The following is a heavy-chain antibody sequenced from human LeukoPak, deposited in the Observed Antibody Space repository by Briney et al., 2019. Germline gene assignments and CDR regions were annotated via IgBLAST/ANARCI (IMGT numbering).Heavy chain of an antibody. J-gene: IGHJ3*02. Sequence: GGSLGVSCAASGFTFSKYWLSWVRQAPGKGLEWVANIKEDGSEIYYVDSVKGRFTISRDNAKNSLYLQMNSLRAEDTAVYYCTKGYCGGDCYGRADAFDIWGQGTMVTVSS. V-gene: IGHV3-7*02. D-gene: IGHD2-21*02. CDR2: IKEDGSEI. CDR1: GFTFSKYW. CDR3: TKGYCGGDCYGRADAFDI.